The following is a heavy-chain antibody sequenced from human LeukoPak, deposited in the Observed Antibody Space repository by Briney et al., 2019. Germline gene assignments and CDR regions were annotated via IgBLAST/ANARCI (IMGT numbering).Heavy chain of an antibody. CDR2: ISAYNGNT. D-gene: IGHD3-22*01. CDR3: ATDLDSSGNDY. CDR1: GYTFPNYG. J-gene: IGHJ4*02. Sequence: ASVKVSCKASGYTFPNYGISWVRRAPGQGLEWMGWISAYNGNTNYAQKLQGRVTMTTDTSTSTAYMELRSLRSDDTAVYYCATDLDSSGNDYWGQGTLVTVSS. V-gene: IGHV1-18*01.